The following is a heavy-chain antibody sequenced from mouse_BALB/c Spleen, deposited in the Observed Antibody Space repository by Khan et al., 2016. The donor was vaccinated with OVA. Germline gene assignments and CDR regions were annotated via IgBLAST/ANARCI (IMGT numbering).Heavy chain of an antibody. Sequence: VRLQQSGPELVKPGASVKIPCKASGYTFTDYNMDWVKQSHGKSLEWIGDITPNNGGTIYNQRFKGKATLTVDKSSSTAYMELRSLTSEDTAVDYCTRGGHGSAFDYWGQGTTLTVSS. CDR1: GYTFTDYN. CDR3: TRGGHGSAFDY. J-gene: IGHJ2*01. CDR2: ITPNNGGT. D-gene: IGHD1-1*01. V-gene: IGHV1-18*01.